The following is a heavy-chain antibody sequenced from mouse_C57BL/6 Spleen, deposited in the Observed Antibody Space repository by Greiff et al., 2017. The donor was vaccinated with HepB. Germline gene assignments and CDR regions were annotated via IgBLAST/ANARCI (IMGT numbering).Heavy chain of an antibody. D-gene: IGHD1-1*01. Sequence: VQLQQPGAELVMPGASVKLSCKASGYTFTSYWMHWVKQRPGQGLEWIGEIDPSDSYTNYNQKFKGKSTLTVDKSSSTAYMQLSSLTSEDSAVYYCAIITTVGPGYWGQGTTLTVSS. CDR2: IDPSDSYT. CDR3: AIITTVGPGY. CDR1: GYTFTSYW. V-gene: IGHV1-69*01. J-gene: IGHJ2*01.